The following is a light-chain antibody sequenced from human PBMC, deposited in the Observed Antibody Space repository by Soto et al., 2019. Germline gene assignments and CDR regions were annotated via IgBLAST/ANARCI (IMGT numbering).Light chain of an antibody. V-gene: IGLV2-14*01. CDR3: SSYTLSSTWV. J-gene: IGLJ3*02. Sequence: QSALTQPASVSGSPGQSITISGTGTSNDIGLYNYVSWYQQHPGKAPKLVIYEVTYRPSGVSDRFSGSKSDNTASLTISGLQAEDEADYYCSSYTLSSTWVFGGGTQLTVL. CDR1: SNDIGLYNY. CDR2: EVT.